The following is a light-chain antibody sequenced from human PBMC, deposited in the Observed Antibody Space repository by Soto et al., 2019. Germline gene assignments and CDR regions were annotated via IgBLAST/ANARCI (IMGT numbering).Light chain of an antibody. CDR3: QHYNNWST. CDR1: QSVSSN. CDR2: GAS. J-gene: IGKJ5*01. V-gene: IGKV3-15*01. Sequence: EIVMTQSPATLSVSPGERATLSCWASQSVSSNLAWYQQKPGHAPRLLIYGASTRATGIPARFSGSGSGTEFTLTISSLQSEDSAVYYCQHYNNWSTFGQGTRLEIK.